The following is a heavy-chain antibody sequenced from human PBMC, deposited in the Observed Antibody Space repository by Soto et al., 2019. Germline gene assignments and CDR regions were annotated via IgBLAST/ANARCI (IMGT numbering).Heavy chain of an antibody. V-gene: IGHV4-59*01. Sequence: TLSLTCTVSGGSISSYYWSWIRQPPGKGLEWIGYIYYSGSTNYNPSLKSRVTISVDTSKNQFSLKLSSVTAADTAVYYCARGAMITFGGVIDNFDYWGQGTLVTVSS. J-gene: IGHJ4*02. CDR1: GGSISSYY. CDR2: IYYSGST. D-gene: IGHD3-16*02. CDR3: ARGAMITFGGVIDNFDY.